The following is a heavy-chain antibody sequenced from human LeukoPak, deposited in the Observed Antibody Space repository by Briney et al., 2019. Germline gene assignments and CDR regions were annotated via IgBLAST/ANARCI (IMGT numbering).Heavy chain of an antibody. V-gene: IGHV4-34*01. Sequence: PSETLSLTCAVYGGSFSGYYWSWIRQPPAKGLDWIGEINHSGSTNYNPSLKSRVTISVDTSKNQFSLKLSSVTAADTAVYYCARGPDIVVVPAAPSRDYWGQGTLVTVSS. CDR3: ARGPDIVVVPAAPSRDY. J-gene: IGHJ4*02. D-gene: IGHD2-2*01. CDR1: GGSFSGYY. CDR2: INHSGST.